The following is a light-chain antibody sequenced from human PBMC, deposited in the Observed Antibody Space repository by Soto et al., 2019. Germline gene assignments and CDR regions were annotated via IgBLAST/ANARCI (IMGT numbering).Light chain of an antibody. V-gene: IGKV3D-15*01. J-gene: IGKJ4*01. CDR1: QSVSSN. Sequence: EIVMTQSPATLSVSPGERATLSCRASQSVSSNLAWYQQKPGQAPRLLIYGASTRATGIPARFSGSGSGTGVTLNISSPEVEDFGVYYCQEYYNWPLTFGGGNKVEIK. CDR2: GAS. CDR3: QEYYNWPLT.